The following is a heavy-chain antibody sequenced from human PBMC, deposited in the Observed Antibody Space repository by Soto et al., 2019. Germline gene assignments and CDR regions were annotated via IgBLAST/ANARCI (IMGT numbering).Heavy chain of an antibody. CDR2: IYYSVST. CDR1: DGSISSSSYY. J-gene: IGHJ4*02. D-gene: IGHD1-26*01. V-gene: IGHV4-39*01. Sequence: SSETLSVTWTVSDGSISSSSYYWGCMNQPPGKGLEWIGSIYYSVSTYYNPSLKSRVTISVDTSKNQFSLKLSSVTAADTAVYYCARQGVLLTLITPEYWGQGTLVTVSS. CDR3: ARQGVLLTLITPEY.